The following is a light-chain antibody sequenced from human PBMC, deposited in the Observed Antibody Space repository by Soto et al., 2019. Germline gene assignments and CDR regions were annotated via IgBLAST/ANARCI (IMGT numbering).Light chain of an antibody. CDR3: QQSYNTTWT. CDR2: AAS. CDR1: QGVRSY. Sequence: IQLTQSPSSLSASVGDRVTITCRASQGVRSYLAWFQQRPGKAPKLLIYAASSLQSGVPSRFSGSGSETDFTLTISSLQPEDFATYSCQQSYNTTWTFGQGTKVDIK. J-gene: IGKJ1*01. V-gene: IGKV1-39*01.